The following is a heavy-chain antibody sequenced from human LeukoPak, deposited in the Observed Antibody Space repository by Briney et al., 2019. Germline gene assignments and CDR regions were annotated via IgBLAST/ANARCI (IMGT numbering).Heavy chain of an antibody. J-gene: IGHJ4*02. Sequence: SETLSLTCTVSGGSISSGGYYWSWIRQHPGKGLEWIGYIYYSGSTYYNPSLKSRVTISVDTSKNQFSLKLSSVTAADTAVYYCARGLIPATDNYLDYWGQGTLVTVSS. CDR1: GGSISSGGYY. D-gene: IGHD2-2*01. CDR3: ARGLIPATDNYLDY. V-gene: IGHV4-31*03. CDR2: IYYSGST.